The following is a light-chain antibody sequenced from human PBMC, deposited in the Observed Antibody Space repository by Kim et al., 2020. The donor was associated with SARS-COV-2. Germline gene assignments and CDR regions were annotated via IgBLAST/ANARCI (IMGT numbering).Light chain of an antibody. J-gene: IGKJ2*01. V-gene: IGKV3-20*01. Sequence: LAPGESPSLSCRASQSVDSNYLAWFQQKPGQAPRLLIYVASSRATGIPDRFSGSGSGTDFTLTISRLEPEDFAVYYCQQYGSSPYTFGQGTKLEI. CDR1: QSVDSNY. CDR3: QQYGSSPYT. CDR2: VAS.